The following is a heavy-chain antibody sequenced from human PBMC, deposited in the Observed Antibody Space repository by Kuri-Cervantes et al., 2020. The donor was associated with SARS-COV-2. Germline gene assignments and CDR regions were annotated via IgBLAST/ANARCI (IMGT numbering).Heavy chain of an antibody. Sequence: GSLRLSCAVYGGSFSGYYWSWIRQPPGKGLEWIGYIYYSGSTNYNPSLKSRVTISVDTSKNQFSLKLSSVTAADTAVYYCARGGLTYYDFWSGYYTGIGWFDPWGQGTLVTVSS. CDR3: ARGGLTYYDFWSGYYTGIGWFDP. CDR1: GGSFSGYY. D-gene: IGHD3-3*01. J-gene: IGHJ5*02. V-gene: IGHV4-59*01. CDR2: IYYSGST.